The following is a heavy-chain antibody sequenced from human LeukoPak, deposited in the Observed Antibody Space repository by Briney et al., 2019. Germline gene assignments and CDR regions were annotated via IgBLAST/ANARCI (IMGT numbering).Heavy chain of an antibody. V-gene: IGHV3-23*01. CDR2: ISGSGGST. CDR3: AKDGSRVDYYGSGSPGWYFDY. J-gene: IGHJ4*02. D-gene: IGHD3-10*01. Sequence: GSLRLSCAASGFTFSSYAMSWVRQAPGKGLEWVSAISGSGGSTYYADSVKGRFTISRDNSKNTLYLQMNSLRAEDTAVYYCAKDGSRVDYYGSGSPGWYFDYWGQGTLVTVSS. CDR1: GFTFSSYA.